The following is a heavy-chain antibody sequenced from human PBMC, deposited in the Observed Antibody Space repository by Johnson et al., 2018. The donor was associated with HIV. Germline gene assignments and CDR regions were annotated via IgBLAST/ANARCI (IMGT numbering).Heavy chain of an antibody. CDR1: GFTVSSNY. D-gene: IGHD3-22*01. CDR3: AISAEDYYDRSAVPMYAFDI. J-gene: IGHJ3*02. CDR2: IYSGGST. V-gene: IGHV3-53*01. Sequence: VQLVESGGGLIQPGGSLRLSCAASGFTVSSNYMSWVRQAPGKGLEWVSVIYSGGSTYYADSVKGRFTISRDNSKNTQYLQMNSLRAEDTAVYYCAISAEDYYDRSAVPMYAFDIWGQGTMVTVSS.